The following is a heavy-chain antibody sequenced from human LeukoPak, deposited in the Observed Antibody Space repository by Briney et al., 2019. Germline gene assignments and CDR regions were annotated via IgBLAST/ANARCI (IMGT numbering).Heavy chain of an antibody. CDR3: ARDPYGSGSF. V-gene: IGHV3-74*01. Sequence: GGSLRLSCAASGFTFRSYWTHWVRQAPGKGLVWVSRINGDGSSTSYADSVKGRFTISRDNAKNTLYLQMNSLRAEDTAVYYCARDPYGSGSFWGQGTLVTVSS. CDR2: INGDGSST. J-gene: IGHJ4*02. D-gene: IGHD3-10*01. CDR1: GFTFRSYW.